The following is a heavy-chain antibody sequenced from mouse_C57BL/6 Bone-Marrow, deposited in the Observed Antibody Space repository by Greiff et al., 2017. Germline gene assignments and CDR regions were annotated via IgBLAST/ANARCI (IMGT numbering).Heavy chain of an antibody. Sequence: QVQLQQPGAELVKPGASVKLSCKASGYTFTSYWMHWVKQRPGQGLEWIGMIHPNSGSTNYNEKFKSKATLTVDKSSSTAYMQLSSLTSEDSAVYYCASLDGYPPYYAMDYWGQGTSVTDAS. CDR1: GYTFTSYW. D-gene: IGHD2-3*01. J-gene: IGHJ4*01. CDR3: ASLDGYPPYYAMDY. V-gene: IGHV1-64*01. CDR2: IHPNSGST.